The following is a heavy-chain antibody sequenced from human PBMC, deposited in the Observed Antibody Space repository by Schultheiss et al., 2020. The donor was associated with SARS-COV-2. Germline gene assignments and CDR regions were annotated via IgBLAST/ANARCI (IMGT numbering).Heavy chain of an antibody. CDR1: GGSFSGYH. V-gene: IGHV4-34*01. CDR2: INHSGST. J-gene: IGHJ5*02. Sequence: SETLSLTCAVHGGSFSGYHWSWIRQPPGKGLEWIGEINHSGSTNYNPSLKSRVTISVDTSKNQFSLKLSSVTAADTAVYYCATNLPKGPWGQGTLVTVSS. CDR3: ATNLPKGP.